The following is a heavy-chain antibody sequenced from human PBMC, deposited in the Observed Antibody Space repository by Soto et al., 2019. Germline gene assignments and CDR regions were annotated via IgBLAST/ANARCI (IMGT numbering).Heavy chain of an antibody. CDR3: ARGYQPLTPDY. J-gene: IGHJ4*02. Sequence: SETLSLTCTVSGGSISSSGHYWGWGWHRQPPGKGLEWIGYIYYSGSTYYNPSLKSRVTISVDTSKNQFSLKLSSVTAADTAVYYCARGYQPLTPDYWGQGTLVTVSS. V-gene: IGHV4-30-4*08. CDR2: IYYSGST. CDR1: GGSISSSGHY. D-gene: IGHD2-2*01.